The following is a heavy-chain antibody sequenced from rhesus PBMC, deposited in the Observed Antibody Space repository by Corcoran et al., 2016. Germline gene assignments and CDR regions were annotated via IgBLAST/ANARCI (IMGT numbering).Heavy chain of an antibody. CDR3: ARGNSIAAGFDY. D-gene: IGHD6-31*01. J-gene: IGHJ4*01. CDR2: ISPLVGIT. CDR1: GFTFGSDA. Sequence: QVQLVQSGAEVKKPGASVKVSCKASGFTFGSDAISWVRQAPGKGLEGSGVISPLVGITTNAEKFRGRGTITADTSTSTAYMELSSLRSEDTDVYYCARGNSIAAGFDYWGQGVLVTVSS. V-gene: IGHV1-198*02.